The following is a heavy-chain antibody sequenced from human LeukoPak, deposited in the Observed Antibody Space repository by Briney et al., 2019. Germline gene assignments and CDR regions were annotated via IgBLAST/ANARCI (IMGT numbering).Heavy chain of an antibody. J-gene: IGHJ5*01. CDR2: ISGCGGST. V-gene: IGHV3-23*01. CDR3: AKDPMVRGLTYDS. D-gene: IGHD3-10*01. Sequence: GGSLRLSCAASGFTFSSYAMTWVRQAPGKGLEWVSAISGCGGSTYYADSVKGRFTISRDNSKNTLYLQMNSLRAEDTAVYYCAKDPMVRGLTYDSWGQGTLVTVSS. CDR1: GFTFSSYA.